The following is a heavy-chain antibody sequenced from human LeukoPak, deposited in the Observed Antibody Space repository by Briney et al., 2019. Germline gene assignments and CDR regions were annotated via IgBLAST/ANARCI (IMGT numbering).Heavy chain of an antibody. V-gene: IGHV3-33*01. CDR1: GFTFSSFG. Sequence: PGGSLRLSCAASGFTFSSFGMHWVRQAPGKGLEWVAVIWYDGSKKYYADSVKGRLTISRDNSKNTLYLQMSSLRGEDTSVYYCARVANITTFGMDVWGQGTTVTVSS. D-gene: IGHD3-9*01. CDR2: IWYDGSKK. J-gene: IGHJ6*02. CDR3: ARVANITTFGMDV.